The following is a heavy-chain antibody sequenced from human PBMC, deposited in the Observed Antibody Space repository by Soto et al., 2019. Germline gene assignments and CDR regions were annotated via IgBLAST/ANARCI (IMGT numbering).Heavy chain of an antibody. Sequence: GASVKVSCKASGGTFSSYTISWVRQAPGQGLEWMGRIIPILGIANYAQKFQGRVTITADKSTSTAYMELSSLRSEDTAVYYCARDPIHYCSSTSCYEGYWGQGTLVTVCS. D-gene: IGHD2-2*01. CDR1: GGTFSSYT. CDR2: IIPILGIA. CDR3: ARDPIHYCSSTSCYEGY. V-gene: IGHV1-69*04. J-gene: IGHJ4*02.